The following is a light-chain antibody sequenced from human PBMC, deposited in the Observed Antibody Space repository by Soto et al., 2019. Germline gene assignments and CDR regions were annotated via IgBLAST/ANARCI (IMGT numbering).Light chain of an antibody. CDR1: SSDDGGYKF. CDR2: DVS. V-gene: IGLV2-14*03. CDR3: RSYTSSSTLV. Sequence: QSALTQPASVSGSPGQSISISCAGTSSDDGGYKFVSWYQHHPDKVPKLMIYDVSNRPSGVSHRFSGSKSGNTASLTISRLQAEDEADYYCRSYTSSSTLVFGGGTKLTVL. J-gene: IGLJ2*01.